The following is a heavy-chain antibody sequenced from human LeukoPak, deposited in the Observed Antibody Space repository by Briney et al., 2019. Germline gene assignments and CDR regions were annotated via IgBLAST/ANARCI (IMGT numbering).Heavy chain of an antibody. D-gene: IGHD6-19*01. J-gene: IGHJ4*02. Sequence: GGSLRLSCAASGFTFSSYGMHWVRQAPGKGLEWVAVISYDGSKKYCADSVKGRFTISRDNSKNTLYLQMNSLRAEDTAVYHCAKDHYSSGWYSFDYWGQGTLVSVSS. CDR2: ISYDGSKK. CDR1: GFTFSSYG. V-gene: IGHV3-30*18. CDR3: AKDHYSSGWYSFDY.